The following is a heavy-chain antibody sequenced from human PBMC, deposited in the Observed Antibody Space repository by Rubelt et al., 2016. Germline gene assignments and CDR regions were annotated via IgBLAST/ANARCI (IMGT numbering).Heavy chain of an antibody. D-gene: IGHD3-9*01. Sequence: QVQLQQSGPGLVKPSQTLSLTCAISGDSVSSNSAAWNWIRQSPSRGLEWLGRTYYRSKWYNDYAVSVKSRITINQETAKNQFAWQLNAVTPEDTAVYYCARGVLRVDYWGQGTLVTGSS. V-gene: IGHV6-1*01. J-gene: IGHJ4*02. CDR2: TYYRSKWYN. CDR3: ARGVLRVDY. CDR1: GDSVSSNSAA.